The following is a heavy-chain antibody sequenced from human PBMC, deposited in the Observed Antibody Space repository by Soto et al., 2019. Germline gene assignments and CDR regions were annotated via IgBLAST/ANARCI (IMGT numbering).Heavy chain of an antibody. J-gene: IGHJ6*02. V-gene: IGHV3-30*18. Sequence: GWSLRLSCAASGFTFSSYGMHWVRQAPGKGLEWVAVISYDGSNEHFAGSVRGRFTISRDNSKNTLYLQMNRLRPEDTAVYYCAKAQRVAGSYGRDVWGQGTTVTVS. D-gene: IGHD6-19*01. CDR3: AKAQRVAGSYGRDV. CDR2: ISYDGSNE. CDR1: GFTFSSYG.